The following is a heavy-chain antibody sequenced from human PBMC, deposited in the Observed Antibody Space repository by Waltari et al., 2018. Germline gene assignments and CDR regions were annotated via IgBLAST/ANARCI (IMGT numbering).Heavy chain of an antibody. CDR3: ARSMVRGVIITITPYFDY. Sequence: QVQLVQSGAEVKKPGAAVKVSCKDTGYTFTSYAMHWVRKAPGQRLELMGWINAGNGNTKYSQKFQGRVTITRDTSASTAYMELSSLRSEDTAVYYCARSMVRGVIITITPYFDYWGQGTLVTVSS. CDR1: GYTFTSYA. J-gene: IGHJ4*02. D-gene: IGHD3-10*01. CDR2: INAGNGNT. V-gene: IGHV1-3*01.